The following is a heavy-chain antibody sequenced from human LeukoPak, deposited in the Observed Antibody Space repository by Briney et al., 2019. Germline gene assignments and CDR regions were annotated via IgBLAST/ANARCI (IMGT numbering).Heavy chain of an antibody. CDR1: GFTFSSYS. Sequence: GGSLRLSCAASGFTFSSYSMNWVRQAPGKGLEWVSSISSSSSYIYCADSVKGRFTISRDNAKNSLYLQMNSLRAEDTAVYYCARGSLYSNYGMDVWGQGTTVTVSS. D-gene: IGHD4-11*01. V-gene: IGHV3-21*01. CDR2: ISSSSSYI. J-gene: IGHJ6*02. CDR3: ARGSLYSNYGMDV.